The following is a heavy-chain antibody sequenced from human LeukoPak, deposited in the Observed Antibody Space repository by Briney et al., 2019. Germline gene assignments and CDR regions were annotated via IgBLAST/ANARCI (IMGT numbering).Heavy chain of an antibody. D-gene: IGHD5-12*01. Sequence: GGSLKLSCAASGFTVSSNHMSWVRQAPGKGLEWVSIVYNTDNTYYVDSVKGRFTISRDNSKNTLYLQMNSLRAEDTAVYYCARQYRNYYFDYWGQGALVTVSS. CDR2: VYNTDNT. CDR3: ARQYRNYYFDY. CDR1: GFTVSSNH. J-gene: IGHJ4*02. V-gene: IGHV3-53*01.